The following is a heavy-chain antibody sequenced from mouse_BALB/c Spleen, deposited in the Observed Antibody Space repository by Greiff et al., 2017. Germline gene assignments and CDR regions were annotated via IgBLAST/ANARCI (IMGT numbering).Heavy chain of an antibody. Sequence: EVQLQESGAELVRPGASVKLSCTASGFNINDYYMHWVKQRPEQGLEWIGWIDPENGDTEYAPKFQGKATMTADTSSNTAYLQLSSLTSEDTAVYYCNGMITGYAMDYWGQGTSVTVSS. CDR2: IDPENGDT. V-gene: IGHV14-4*02. CDR3: NGMITGYAMDY. CDR1: GFNINDYY. D-gene: IGHD2-4*01. J-gene: IGHJ4*01.